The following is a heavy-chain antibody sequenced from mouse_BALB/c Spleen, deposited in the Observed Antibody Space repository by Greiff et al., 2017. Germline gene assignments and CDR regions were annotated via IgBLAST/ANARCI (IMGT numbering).Heavy chain of an antibody. D-gene: IGHD1-2*01. CDR2: INPSNGGT. CDR3: TIRATTATDY. Sequence: VQLQQPGAELVKPGASVKLSCKASGYTFTSYWMHWVKLGPGQGFEWIGEINPSNGGTNYNEKFKRKATLTVDKSSSTAYMQLSSLTSEDSAVYYCTIRATTATDYWGQGTTLTVSS. J-gene: IGHJ2*01. CDR1: GYTFTSYW. V-gene: IGHV1S16*01.